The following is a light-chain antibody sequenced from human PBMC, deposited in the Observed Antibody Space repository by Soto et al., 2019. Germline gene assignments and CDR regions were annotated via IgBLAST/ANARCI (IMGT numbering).Light chain of an antibody. CDR2: GAS. V-gene: IGKV3-20*01. Sequence: EIVLTQSPGTLSLSPGERATLSCRASQSVSSSYLAWYQQKPGQAPRLLIYGASSRATGIPDRFSGSGSGTDFTVTISRLEPEDVAVYYCQQSGSSPWTFGQGPKVEIK. CDR1: QSVSSSY. J-gene: IGKJ1*01. CDR3: QQSGSSPWT.